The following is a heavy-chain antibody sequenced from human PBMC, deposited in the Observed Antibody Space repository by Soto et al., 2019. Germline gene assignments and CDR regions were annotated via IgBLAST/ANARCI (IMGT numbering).Heavy chain of an antibody. CDR2: IWYDGSNK. D-gene: IGHD3-22*01. CDR3: ARDGDYYDSSGPFYYGMDV. CDR1: GFTFSSYG. V-gene: IGHV3-33*01. J-gene: IGHJ6*02. Sequence: PGGSLRLSCAASGFTFSSYGMHWVRQAPGKGXXGVAVIWYDGSNKYYADSVKGRFTISRDNSKNTLYLQMNSLRAEDTAVYYCARDGDYYDSSGPFYYGMDVWGQGTTVTVSS.